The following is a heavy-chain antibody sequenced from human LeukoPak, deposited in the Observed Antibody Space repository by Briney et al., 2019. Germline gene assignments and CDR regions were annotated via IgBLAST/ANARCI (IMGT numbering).Heavy chain of an antibody. CDR2: ISSSSSYI. CDR1: GFTFSSYA. CDR3: ARARATIRPDY. D-gene: IGHD5-12*01. J-gene: IGHJ4*02. V-gene: IGHV3-21*01. Sequence: GGSLRLSCAASGFTFSSYAMSWVRQAPVKGLEWVSSISSSSSYIYYADSVKGRFTISRDNAKNSLYLQMNSLRAEDTAVYYCARARATIRPDYWGQGTLVTVSS.